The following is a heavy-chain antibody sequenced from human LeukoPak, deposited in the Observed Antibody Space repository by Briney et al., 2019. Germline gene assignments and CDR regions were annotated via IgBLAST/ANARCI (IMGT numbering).Heavy chain of an antibody. Sequence: GGSLRLSCAASGFTFDDYGMSWVRHAPGKGLEWVSGINWNGGSTGYADSVKGRFTISRDNAKNSLYLQMNSLRAEDTALYYCARDSVAARLFDYWGQGTLVTVSS. D-gene: IGHD6-6*01. V-gene: IGHV3-20*04. CDR2: INWNGGST. CDR1: GFTFDDYG. CDR3: ARDSVAARLFDY. J-gene: IGHJ4*02.